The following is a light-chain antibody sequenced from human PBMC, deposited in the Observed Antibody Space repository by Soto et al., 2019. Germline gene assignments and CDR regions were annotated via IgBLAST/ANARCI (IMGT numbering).Light chain of an antibody. CDR3: QQYNIRYT. CDR1: QSISSW. Sequence: DIQMTQSPSTLSASVGDRVTITCRASQSISSWLSWYQQKPGKAPKLLIYKASSLESGVPSRFSGSGSRTEFTLTISSLQADDFETYYWQQYNIRYTFSQGTKLEIK. V-gene: IGKV1-5*03. CDR2: KAS. J-gene: IGKJ2*01.